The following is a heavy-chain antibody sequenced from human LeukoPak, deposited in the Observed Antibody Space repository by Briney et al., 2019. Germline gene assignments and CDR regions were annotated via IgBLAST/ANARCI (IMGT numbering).Heavy chain of an antibody. CDR1: GFTFSSYA. Sequence: PGGSLRLSCAASGFTFSSYAMSWVRQAPGKGLEWVSAISGSGGSTYCADSVKGRFTISRDNSKNTLYLQMNSLRAEDTAVYYCAKDNWAAAASTLFDYWGQGTLVTVSS. CDR3: AKDNWAAAASTLFDY. V-gene: IGHV3-23*01. D-gene: IGHD6-13*01. CDR2: ISGSGGST. J-gene: IGHJ4*02.